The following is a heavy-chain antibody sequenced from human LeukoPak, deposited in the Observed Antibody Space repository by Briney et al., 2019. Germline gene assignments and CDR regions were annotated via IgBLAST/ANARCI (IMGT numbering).Heavy chain of an antibody. Sequence: PSETLSLTCAVSGYSIGDGFHWGWIRQPPGKGLEWIGTVSYSGTTNYHPSLRSRVTISADKSKNQFSLKLTSVPAADTAVYYCLRDIVPSQPGYWGQGTLVTVSS. CDR2: VSYSGTT. CDR1: GYSIGDGFH. D-gene: IGHD2-15*01. CDR3: LRDIVPSQPGY. J-gene: IGHJ4*02. V-gene: IGHV4-38-2*01.